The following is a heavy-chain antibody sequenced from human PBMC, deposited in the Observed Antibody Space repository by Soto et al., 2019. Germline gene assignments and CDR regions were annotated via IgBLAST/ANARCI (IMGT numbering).Heavy chain of an antibody. V-gene: IGHV1-2*04. CDR3: ARNNHHYGMDV. J-gene: IGHJ6*02. CDR1: GDIFSGYS. Sequence: ASVKVSCKTSGDIFSGYSISWVRQAPGQGLEWMGWINPIIGGTNYAQKFQGWVTMTRDTSISTVYMELSRLRSDDTAVYYCARNNHHYGMDVWGQGTTVTVSS. D-gene: IGHD1-20*01. CDR2: INPIIGGT.